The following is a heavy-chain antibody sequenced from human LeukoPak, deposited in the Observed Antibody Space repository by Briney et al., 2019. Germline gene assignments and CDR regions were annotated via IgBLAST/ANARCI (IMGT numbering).Heavy chain of an antibody. J-gene: IGHJ3*02. CDR3: TRGMSIATRPIYAFDI. CDR1: GHTFTAYY. Sequence: GASVKVSSTPSGHTFTAYYMPSGRHAPGQGFEWMGWINPNSGGTNYAQKFQGRVTMTRDTSISTAYMELTSLRSDDTAVYYCTRGMSIATRPIYAFDIWGQGTLVTVSS. D-gene: IGHD6-6*01. V-gene: IGHV1-2*02. CDR2: INPNSGGT.